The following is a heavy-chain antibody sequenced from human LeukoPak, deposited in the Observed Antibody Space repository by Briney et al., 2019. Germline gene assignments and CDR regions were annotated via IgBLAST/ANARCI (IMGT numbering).Heavy chain of an antibody. CDR3: ARGLYEAVAVDY. Sequence: SETLSLTCTVSGGSISSGGYYWSWIRQHPGKGLEWIGYIYYSGSTYYNPSLKSRVTISVDTSKNQFSLKLSSMTAADTAVYYCARGLYEAVAVDYWGQGTLVTVSS. CDR1: GGSISSGGYY. CDR2: IYYSGST. V-gene: IGHV4-31*03. D-gene: IGHD6-19*01. J-gene: IGHJ4*02.